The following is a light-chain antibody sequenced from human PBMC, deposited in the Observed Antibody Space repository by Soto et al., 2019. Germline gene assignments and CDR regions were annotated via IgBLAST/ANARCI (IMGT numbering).Light chain of an antibody. CDR3: GSWDSRLSTYV. CDR2: DNN. Sequence: QCLLTQPPSVSAAPGQQVPISCSRSISNIGNDYVSWYQQLPGTAPKLLIYDNNKRAAGIPDRFSGSESGTSATLGIAGLQTGDEADYYCGSWDSRLSTYVFGTGTKVTVL. V-gene: IGLV1-51*01. J-gene: IGLJ1*01. CDR1: ISNIGNDY.